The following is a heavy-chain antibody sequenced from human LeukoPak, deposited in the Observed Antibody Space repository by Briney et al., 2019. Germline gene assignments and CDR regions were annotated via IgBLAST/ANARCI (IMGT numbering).Heavy chain of an antibody. D-gene: IGHD3-22*01. V-gene: IGHV4-61*02. CDR2: IYTSGST. CDR1: GGSISSGSYY. J-gene: IGHJ5*02. Sequence: SETLSLTCTVSGGSISSGSYYWSWIRQPAGKGLEWIGRIYTSGSTNYNPSLKSRVTISVDTSKNQFSLKLSSVTAADTAVYYCARMSYHDSSGDNWFDPWGQGTLVTVSS. CDR3: ARMSYHDSSGDNWFDP.